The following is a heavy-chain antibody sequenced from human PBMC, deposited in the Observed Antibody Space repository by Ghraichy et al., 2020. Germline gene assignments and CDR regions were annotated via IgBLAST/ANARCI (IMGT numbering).Heavy chain of an antibody. CDR1: GGSISSSNC. Sequence: SETLSLTCVVSGGSISSSNCWSWVRQPPGKGLEWIGEIYHSGGTNYNPSLKSRVTLSVDKSKNQFSLKLSSVTAADTAVYYCARDGPYSNKYLDYWGQGTLVTVSS. CDR2: IYHSGGT. CDR3: ARDGPYSNKYLDY. D-gene: IGHD4-11*01. J-gene: IGHJ4*02. V-gene: IGHV4-4*02.